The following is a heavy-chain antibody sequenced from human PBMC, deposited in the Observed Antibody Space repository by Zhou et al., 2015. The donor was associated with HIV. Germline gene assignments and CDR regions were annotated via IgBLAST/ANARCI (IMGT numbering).Heavy chain of an antibody. Sequence: QVQLVESGGGVVQPGRSLSLSCAASGIPLSTYNVHWVRQAPGKGLEWVTFISFDGRNKNYAESVKGRFTISRDNSKNTLYLQMNTLRDEDTAVYYCARVSIAAADNTYNYYYYYMDVWGKGTTVTVSS. J-gene: IGHJ6*03. CDR3: ARVSIAAADNTYNYYYYYMDV. CDR1: GIPLSTYN. V-gene: IGHV3-30*04. D-gene: IGHD6-13*01. CDR2: ISFDGRNK.